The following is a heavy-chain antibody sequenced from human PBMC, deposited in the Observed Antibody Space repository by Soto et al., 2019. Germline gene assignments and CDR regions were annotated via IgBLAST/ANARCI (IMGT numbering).Heavy chain of an antibody. CDR1: GYTFTGYY. J-gene: IGHJ4*02. V-gene: IGHV1-2*02. Sequence: GASVKVSCKASGYTFTGYYMHWVRQAPGQGLEWMGWINPNSGGANYAQKLQGRVTMTTDTSTSTAYMELRSLRSDDTAVYYCARDDGGGLAVVGPEGGLDYWGQGTLVTVSS. D-gene: IGHD6-19*01. CDR3: ARDDGGGLAVVGPEGGLDY. CDR2: INPNSGGA.